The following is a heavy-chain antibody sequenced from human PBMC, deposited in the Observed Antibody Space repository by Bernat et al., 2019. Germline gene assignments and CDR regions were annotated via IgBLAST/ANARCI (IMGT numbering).Heavy chain of an antibody. Sequence: EVQLVESGGGLVKPGRSLRLSCTASGFTFGDYAMSWFRQAPGKGLEWVGFIRSKAYGGTTEYAASVNGRFTISRDDSKSIAYLQMNSLKTEDTAVYYCTRGRFLEWLSTPYYFDYWGQGTLVTVSS. CDR3: TRGRFLEWLSTPYYFDY. D-gene: IGHD3-3*01. V-gene: IGHV3-49*05. CDR1: GFTFGDYA. J-gene: IGHJ4*02. CDR2: IRSKAYGGTT.